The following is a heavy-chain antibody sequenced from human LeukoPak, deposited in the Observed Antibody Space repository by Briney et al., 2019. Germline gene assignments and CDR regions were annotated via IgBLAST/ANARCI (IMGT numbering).Heavy chain of an antibody. CDR2: MNPNSGNT. D-gene: IGHD7-27*01. CDR1: GYTFTSYD. V-gene: IGHV1-8*01. CDR3: AGAWDGMDV. J-gene: IGHJ6*02. Sequence: ASVKVFCNASGYTFTSYDMNWVRQATAQGLEWMGWMNPNSGNTGYTQKFQRRVTMSRNTSISTAYMERSSLRSEYTAVYYCAGAWDGMDVWGQGTTVTVSS.